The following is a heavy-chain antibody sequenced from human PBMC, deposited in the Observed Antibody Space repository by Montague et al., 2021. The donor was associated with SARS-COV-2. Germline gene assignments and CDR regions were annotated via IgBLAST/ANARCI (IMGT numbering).Heavy chain of an antibody. J-gene: IGHJ3*02. V-gene: IGHV3-23*01. CDR3: AKSRFQLMLDDFDM. CDR1: GFTFNTYA. CDR2: ISSSGEST. D-gene: IGHD2-2*01. Sequence: SLRLSCAASGFTFNTYAMSWVRQAPGKGLEWVSTISSSGESTYYTDSVKGRFTISRDSSKNTLYLQMSSLRADDTAVYYCAKSRFQLMLDDFDMWGQGTMVTVSS.